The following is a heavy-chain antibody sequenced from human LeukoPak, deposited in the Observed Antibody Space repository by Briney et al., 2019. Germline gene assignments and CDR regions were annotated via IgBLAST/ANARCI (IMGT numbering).Heavy chain of an antibody. V-gene: IGHV4-59*02. CDR2: IYYSGST. D-gene: IGHD1-26*01. J-gene: IGHJ3*02. CDR1: GASVSNYD. CDR3: ATRTYGGSRGADGFDI. Sequence: SETLSLTCTVSGASVSNYDWSWIRQPPGKGLEWIGYIYYSGSTNYNPSLKSRVTISVDTSKNQFSLKLTSVTAADTAMYYCATRTYGGSRGADGFDIWGQGTMVTVSS.